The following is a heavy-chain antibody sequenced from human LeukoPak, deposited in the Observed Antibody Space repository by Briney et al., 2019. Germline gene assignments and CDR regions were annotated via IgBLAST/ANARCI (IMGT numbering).Heavy chain of an antibody. CDR3: ARESNSGYYLSY. J-gene: IGHJ4*02. V-gene: IGHV3-66*01. CDR2: IYSGGRT. CDR1: GFTVSTNY. Sequence: GGSLRLSCAASGFTVSTNYMSWVRQAPGKGLEWVSVIYSGGRTYYADSVKGRFTISRDNSKDTLYLQMNSLRAEDTAVYYCARESNSGYYLSYWGQGTLVTVSS. D-gene: IGHD3-22*01.